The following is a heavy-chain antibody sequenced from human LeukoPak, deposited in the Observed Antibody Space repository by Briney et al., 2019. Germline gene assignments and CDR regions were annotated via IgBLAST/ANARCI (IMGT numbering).Heavy chain of an antibody. J-gene: IGHJ3*02. V-gene: IGHV1-18*01. CDR2: ISGYNGNT. D-gene: IGHD2-21*01. CDR3: ARQSVISSRSPDDAFDI. Sequence: GASVEVSCKVSGYTFTKYGISWVRQAPEQGLEWMGWISGYNGNTNYAQRLQGRVTLTTDTFTSTAYMELRSLRSDDAAVYYCARQSVISSRSPDDAFDIWGQGTMVTVSS. CDR1: GYTFTKYG.